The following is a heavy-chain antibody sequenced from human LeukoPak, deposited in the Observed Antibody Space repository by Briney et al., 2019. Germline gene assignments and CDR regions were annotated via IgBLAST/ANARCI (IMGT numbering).Heavy chain of an antibody. V-gene: IGHV3-21*01. D-gene: IGHD2-2*01. J-gene: IGHJ4*02. CDR1: GFSFRTYS. CDR2: ISDSGTYI. Sequence: PGGSLRLSCAASGFSFRTYSMNWVRLAPGKGLEWVSCISDSGTYIYYADSVKGRFTISRDNAKNSLYLQMNRLRVEDTAVYYCANHFACGSTSCPPFDSWGQGTLVTASS. CDR3: ANHFACGSTSCPPFDS.